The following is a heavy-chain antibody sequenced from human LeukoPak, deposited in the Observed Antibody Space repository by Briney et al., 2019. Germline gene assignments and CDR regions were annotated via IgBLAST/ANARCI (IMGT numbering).Heavy chain of an antibody. CDR3: AREGIAAFSDY. CDR2: INSDGSST. Sequence: PGGSLRLSCAASGFTFSSYWMHWVRPAPRKGLVWVSRINSDGSSTSYADSLKSRFTISRDNAITTLYLQMNSLRAEETAVYYCAREGIAAFSDYWGQGTLVTVSS. V-gene: IGHV3-74*01. CDR1: GFTFSSYW. D-gene: IGHD6-13*01. J-gene: IGHJ4*02.